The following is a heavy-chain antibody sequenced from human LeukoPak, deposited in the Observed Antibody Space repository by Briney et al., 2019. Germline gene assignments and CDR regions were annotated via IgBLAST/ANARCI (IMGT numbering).Heavy chain of an antibody. CDR1: GFTFSSYA. D-gene: IGHD1-1*01. CDR2: ISGSGGST. J-gene: IGHJ4*02. Sequence: GGSLRLSCAASGFTFSSYAMSWVRQAPGKGLEWVSAISGSGGSTYYADSVKGRFTISRDNSKNTLYLQMNSLRAEDTAVYYCARDLRYNWNERAYWGQGTLVTVSS. CDR3: ARDLRYNWNERAY. V-gene: IGHV3-23*01.